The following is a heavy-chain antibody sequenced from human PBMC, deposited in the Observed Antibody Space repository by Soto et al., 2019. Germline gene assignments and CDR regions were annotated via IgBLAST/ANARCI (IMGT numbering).Heavy chain of an antibody. CDR1: GGSISSYY. D-gene: IGHD3-16*02. CDR2: IYYSGST. V-gene: IGHV4-59*01. Sequence: SETLSLTCTVSGGSISSYYWSWIRQPPGKGLEWIGYIYYSGSTNYNPSLKSRVTISVDTSKNQFSQKLSSVTAADTAVYYCARMLRLGELSFTEGPLYYFDYWGQGTLVTVSS. J-gene: IGHJ4*02. CDR3: ARMLRLGELSFTEGPLYYFDY.